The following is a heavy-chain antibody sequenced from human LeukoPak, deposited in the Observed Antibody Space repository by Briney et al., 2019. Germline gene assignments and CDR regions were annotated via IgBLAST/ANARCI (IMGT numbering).Heavy chain of an antibody. CDR3: ARLARQVAYEPFDY. CDR2: MSAGGST. D-gene: IGHD3-22*01. J-gene: IGHJ4*02. CDR1: GASISSSY. Sequence: SDTLSLTCTLSGASISSSYCIWLRQPAAEGLEWIGRMSAGGSTTYNTSFKSRVAMSIDTSKNQFSLTLSSVAAADTAVYYCARLARQVAYEPFDYWGQGTLVTVSS. V-gene: IGHV4-4*07.